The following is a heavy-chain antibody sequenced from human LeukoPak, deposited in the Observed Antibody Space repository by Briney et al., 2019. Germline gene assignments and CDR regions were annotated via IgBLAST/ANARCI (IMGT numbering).Heavy chain of an antibody. CDR1: GGSFSGYY. Sequence: SETLSLTCAVHGGSFSGYYWSWIRQPPGKGLEWIGEINHSGSTNYNPSLKSRVTISVDTSKNQFSLKLSSVTAADTAVYYCARENIVVVVAATGSILNWFDPWGQGTLVTVSS. J-gene: IGHJ5*02. CDR3: ARENIVVVVAATGSILNWFDP. V-gene: IGHV4-34*01. CDR2: INHSGST. D-gene: IGHD2-15*01.